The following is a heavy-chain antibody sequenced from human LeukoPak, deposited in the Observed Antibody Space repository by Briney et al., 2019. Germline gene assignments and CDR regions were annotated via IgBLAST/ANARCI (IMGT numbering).Heavy chain of an antibody. D-gene: IGHD5-12*01. CDR2: INHSGST. V-gene: IGHV4-34*01. CDR1: GGSFSGYY. J-gene: IGHJ4*02. Sequence: SETLSLTCAVYGGSFSGYYWSWIRQPPGKGLEWIGEINHSGSTNYNPSLKSRVTISVDTSKNQSSLKLSSVTAADTAVYYCARGRDVDIVATPFLNWGQGTLVTVSS. CDR3: ARGRDVDIVATPFLN.